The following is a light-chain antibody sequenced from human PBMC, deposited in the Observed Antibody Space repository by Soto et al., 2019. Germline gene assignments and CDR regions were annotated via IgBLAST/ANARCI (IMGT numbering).Light chain of an antibody. CDR2: AAS. Sequence: IQLTQSPSSLSASVGDRVTITCRASQGINSFLAWYQQKPGKAPKLLIYAASTLQSGVPSRFSGSGSGTEFTLTIGSLQPDDFANYYCQQYDTYFRYTFGQGTKLDIK. CDR1: QGINSF. CDR3: QQYDTYFRYT. J-gene: IGKJ2*01. V-gene: IGKV1-9*01.